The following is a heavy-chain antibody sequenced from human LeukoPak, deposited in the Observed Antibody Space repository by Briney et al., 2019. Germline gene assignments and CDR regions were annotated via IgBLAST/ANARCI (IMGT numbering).Heavy chain of an antibody. D-gene: IGHD1-26*01. CDR1: GFTFSDYY. CDR3: ARGGNYFRDY. J-gene: IGHJ4*02. V-gene: IGHV3-11*01. Sequence: GGFLRLSCAASGFTFSDYYMSWIRQAPGKGLEWVSYISSSGSTIYYADSVKGRFTISRDQANNTLYLQMNTLRDEDTAVYYCARGGNYFRDYWGQGTLVTVSS. CDR2: ISSSGSTI.